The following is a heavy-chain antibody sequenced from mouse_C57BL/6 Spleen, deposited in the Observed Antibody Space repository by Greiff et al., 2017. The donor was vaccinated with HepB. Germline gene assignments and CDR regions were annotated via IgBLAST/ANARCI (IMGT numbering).Heavy chain of an antibody. CDR1: GYTFTDYY. V-gene: IGHV1-76*01. Sequence: QVQLQQSGAELVRPGASVKLSCKASGYTFTDYYINWVKQRPGQGLEWIARIDPGSGNTYYNEKFKGKATLTAEKSSSTAYMQLSSLTSEDSAVYFCARSEAGLPLYFDVWGTGTTVTVSS. CDR2: IDPGSGNT. J-gene: IGHJ1*03. D-gene: IGHD6-1*01. CDR3: ARSEAGLPLYFDV.